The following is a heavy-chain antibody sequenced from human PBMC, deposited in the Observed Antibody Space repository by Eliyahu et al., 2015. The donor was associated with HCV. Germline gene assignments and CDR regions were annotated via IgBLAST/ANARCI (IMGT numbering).Heavy chain of an antibody. CDR1: GFTFSNSW. V-gene: IGHV3-74*01. CDR2: INHDGTKT. Sequence: GSLRLSCAASGFTFSNSWMHWVRQAPGKGLEWVSHINHDGTKTNYADSVRGRFTISRDNVKNTLYLQMSSLRVEDTAFYYCGRSAFYNGLDVWGQGTTVTVSS. J-gene: IGHJ6*02. CDR3: GRSAFYNGLDV.